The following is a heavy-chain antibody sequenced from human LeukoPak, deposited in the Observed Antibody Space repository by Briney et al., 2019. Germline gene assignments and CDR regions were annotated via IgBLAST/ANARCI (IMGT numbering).Heavy chain of an antibody. D-gene: IGHD4-17*01. CDR2: INTNTGNP. J-gene: IGHJ6*02. CDR3: AARFYGDTYYYYYYGMDV. Sequence: ASVKLSCKASGYTFTSYAMNWVRQAPGQGLEWMGWINTNTGNPTYAQGFTGRFVFSLDTSVSTAYLQISSLKAEDTAVYYCAARFYGDTYYYYYYGMDVWGQGTTVTVSS. CDR1: GYTFTSYA. V-gene: IGHV7-4-1*02.